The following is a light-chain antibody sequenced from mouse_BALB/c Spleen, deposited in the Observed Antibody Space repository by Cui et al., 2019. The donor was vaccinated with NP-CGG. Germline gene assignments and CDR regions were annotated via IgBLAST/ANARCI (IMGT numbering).Light chain of an antibody. V-gene: IGLV1*01. CDR2: GTN. Sequence: AVVTPESAVTTCAGETVTLTCRSSTGAVTTSNYANWVQEKPDHLFTGLIGGTNNRAPGVPARFSGSLIGDKAALTITGAQTEDEAIYFCALWYSNHWVFGGGTKLTVL. J-gene: IGLJ1*01. CDR1: TGAVTTSNY. CDR3: ALWYSNHWV.